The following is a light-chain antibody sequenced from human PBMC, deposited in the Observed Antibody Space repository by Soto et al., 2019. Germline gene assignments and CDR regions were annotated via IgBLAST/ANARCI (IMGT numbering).Light chain of an antibody. J-gene: IGKJ1*01. V-gene: IGKV1-39*01. CDR2: TAS. CDR3: QQSYFTPRT. CDR1: QTIYNF. Sequence: DIQMTQSPSSLSASVGDRVTITCRASQTIYNFLNWYQQKPGKAPMLLIYTASTLQSGVPSRFSASGSGTDFTLTISSLQPEDFASYYCQQSYFTPRTFDQGTKVEAK.